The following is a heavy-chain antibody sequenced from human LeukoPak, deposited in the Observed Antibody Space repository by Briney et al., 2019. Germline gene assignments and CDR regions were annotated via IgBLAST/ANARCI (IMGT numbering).Heavy chain of an antibody. D-gene: IGHD3-10*01. CDR1: GFTFSSSW. J-gene: IGHJ4*02. CDR2: IYENGGTT. Sequence: GGSLRLSCVASGFTFSSSWMSWVRQAPEKGLEFVSGIYENGGTTYYADSVKGRFTISRDNSKNTLYVQMNSLRAEDTAVYYCAKGHYYGSGSLDYWGQGTLVTVSS. CDR3: AKGHYYGSGSLDY. V-gene: IGHV3-23*01.